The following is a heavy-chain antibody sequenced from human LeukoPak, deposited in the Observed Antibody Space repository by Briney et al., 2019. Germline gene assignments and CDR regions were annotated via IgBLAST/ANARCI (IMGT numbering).Heavy chain of an antibody. J-gene: IGHJ4*02. Sequence: GGSLSLSCAASGFTVRDGYMSWVRQAPGKRLEWLAFIYVSGTTFYAASVKGRFTISRDNAKNTVYLQMNNLRAEDTALYYCGRHAYGGSPPLSWGQGALVTVSS. V-gene: IGHV3-53*01. CDR3: GRHAYGGSPPLS. D-gene: IGHD3-10*01. CDR1: GFTVRDGY. CDR2: IYVSGTT.